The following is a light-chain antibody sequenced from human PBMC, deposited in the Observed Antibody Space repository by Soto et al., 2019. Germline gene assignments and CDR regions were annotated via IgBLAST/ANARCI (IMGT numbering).Light chain of an antibody. CDR1: QSSTYY. Sequence: DIQMTQSPSSLSASVGARVTITCRASQSSTYYFKYYQQTPEKAPQLLIYAASNLQSGVPSRSSGRGSGTDFTLTISRLQPEDFATYYCQQSYSAPLTFGGGTKVDIK. V-gene: IGKV1-39*01. CDR2: AAS. CDR3: QQSYSAPLT. J-gene: IGKJ4*01.